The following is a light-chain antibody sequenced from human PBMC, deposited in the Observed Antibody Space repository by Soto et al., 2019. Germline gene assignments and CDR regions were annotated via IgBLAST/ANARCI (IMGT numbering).Light chain of an antibody. J-gene: IGKJ2*01. CDR3: QQRDSWPRT. V-gene: IGKV3-11*01. CDR2: DAS. CDR1: QSVSSF. Sequence: EIVLKQSPATLSLSPGERATLSCRASQSVSSFLAWYQQKPGQAPRLLIYDASNRATGIPARFSGGGAGTDFTLTISSREPEDFAVYYCQQRDSWPRTLGQGTKLEIK.